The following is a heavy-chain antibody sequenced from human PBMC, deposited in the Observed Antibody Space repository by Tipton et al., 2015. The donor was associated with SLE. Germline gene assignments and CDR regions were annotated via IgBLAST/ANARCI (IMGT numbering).Heavy chain of an antibody. CDR2: IYHSGNT. CDR3: ARDTLGGLDY. D-gene: IGHD7-27*01. V-gene: IGHV4-61*02. CDR1: GGSISSGSYY. Sequence: TLSLTCTVSGGSISSGSYYWSWIRQPAGKGLEWIGSIYHSGNTYSNPSLKSRVTISVDTSENQFSLKMSSVTAADTAVYYCARDTLGGLDYWGQGTLVTVSS. J-gene: IGHJ4*02.